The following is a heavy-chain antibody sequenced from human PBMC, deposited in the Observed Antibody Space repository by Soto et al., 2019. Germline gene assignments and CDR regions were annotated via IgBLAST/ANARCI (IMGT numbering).Heavy chain of an antibody. CDR3: VKEKVRYSYGSNTFDY. D-gene: IGHD5-18*01. J-gene: IGHJ4*02. Sequence: GGSLRLSCSASGFTFSSYAMHWVRQAPGKGLEYVSAISSNGGSTYYADSVKGRFTISRDNSKNTLYLQMSSLRAEDTAVYYCVKEKVRYSYGSNTFDYWGQGTLVTVSS. V-gene: IGHV3-64D*08. CDR2: ISSNGGST. CDR1: GFTFSSYA.